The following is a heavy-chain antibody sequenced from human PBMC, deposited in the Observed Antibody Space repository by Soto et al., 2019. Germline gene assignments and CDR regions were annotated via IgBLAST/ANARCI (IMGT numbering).Heavy chain of an antibody. CDR1: GFSFSDYY. CDR3: ARGTYGMDV. Sequence: QMQLVQSGGGLAKPGGSLRLSCAASGFSFSDYYMSWIRRAPGKGLEWVSYIGASGSPIYFGDSVKGRFSISRHNTNNSLYLQMNSLRPDYTAVYYCARGTYGMDVWGQGTTVIVSS. J-gene: IGHJ6*02. CDR2: IGASGSPI. D-gene: IGHD3-10*01. V-gene: IGHV3-11*01.